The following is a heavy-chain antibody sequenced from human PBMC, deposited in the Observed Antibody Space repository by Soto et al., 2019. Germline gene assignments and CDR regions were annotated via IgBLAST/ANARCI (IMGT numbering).Heavy chain of an antibody. V-gene: IGHV3-23*01. Sequence: EVQLLEAGGGSVQPGGSLRLSCAASGFTFSSYAMSWVRQAPGKGLEWVSGVSGSGGSTYCVDSVKGRFTISRDNSKNTLYLQMNSLRAEDTAVYYCAKDFGYNYGYDAFAIWGQGTMVTVSS. J-gene: IGHJ3*02. CDR3: AKDFGYNYGYDAFAI. CDR2: VSGSGGST. D-gene: IGHD5-18*01. CDR1: GFTFSSYA.